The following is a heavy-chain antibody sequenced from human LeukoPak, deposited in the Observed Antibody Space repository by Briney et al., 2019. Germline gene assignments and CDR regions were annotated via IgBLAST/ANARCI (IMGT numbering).Heavy chain of an antibody. Sequence: GGSLRLSCAASGFTFSSYWMSWVRQAPGKGLEWVAIIKQDGSEKYYVDSVKGRFTISRDNAKNSLYLQMNSLRAEDTAVYYCARGDSVVVPAATKFDPWGQGTLVTVSS. D-gene: IGHD2-2*01. CDR2: IKQDGSEK. CDR1: GFTFSSYW. J-gene: IGHJ5*02. CDR3: ARGDSVVVPAATKFDP. V-gene: IGHV3-7*01.